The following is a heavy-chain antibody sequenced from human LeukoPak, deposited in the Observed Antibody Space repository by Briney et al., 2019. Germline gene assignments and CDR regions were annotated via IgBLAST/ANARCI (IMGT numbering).Heavy chain of an antibody. CDR1: GASISSYY. CDR2: IYSSRS. D-gene: IGHD3-3*01. Sequence: SETLSLTCTVSGASISSYYWSWIRQPAGKGLEWIGRIYSSRSIYNPSLKSRVTMSVDTSKNQFSLKLSSVTAADTAVYYCAREYGPYYDFWSGYSYFDYWGQGTLVTVSS. CDR3: AREYGPYYDFWSGYSYFDY. V-gene: IGHV4-4*07. J-gene: IGHJ4*02.